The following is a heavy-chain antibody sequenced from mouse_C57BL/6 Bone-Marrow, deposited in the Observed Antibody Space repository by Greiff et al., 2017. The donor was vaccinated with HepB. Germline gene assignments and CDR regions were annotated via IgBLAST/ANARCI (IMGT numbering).Heavy chain of an antibody. CDR2: INYDGSST. CDR1: GFTFSDYY. D-gene: IGHD4-1*01. V-gene: IGHV5-16*01. J-gene: IGHJ1*03. CDR3: ARANPYWYFDV. Sequence: EVKLVESEGGLVQPGSSMKLSCTASGFTFSDYYMAWVRQVPEKGLEWVANINYDGSSTYYLDSLKSRFIISRDNAKNILYLQMSSLKSEDTATYYCARANPYWYFDVWGTGTTVTVSS.